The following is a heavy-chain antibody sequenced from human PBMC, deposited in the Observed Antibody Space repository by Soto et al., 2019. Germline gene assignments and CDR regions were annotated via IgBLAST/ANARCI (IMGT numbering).Heavy chain of an antibody. V-gene: IGHV1-69*01. J-gene: IGHJ4*02. CDR2: IIPIFGTA. CDR1: GGTFSSYA. CDR3: AREADYDSSGYYYFY. Sequence: QVQLVQSGAEVKKPGSSVNVSCKSSGGTFSSYAISWVRQAPGQGLAWMGGIIPIFGTANYAQKFQGRVTITADESTRTAYMELSSLRSEDTAVYYCAREADYDSSGYYYFYWGQGTLVTVSS. D-gene: IGHD3-22*01.